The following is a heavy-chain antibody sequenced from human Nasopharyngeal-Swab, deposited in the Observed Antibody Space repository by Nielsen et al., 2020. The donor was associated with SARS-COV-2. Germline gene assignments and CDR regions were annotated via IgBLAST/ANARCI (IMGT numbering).Heavy chain of an antibody. J-gene: IGHJ4*02. V-gene: IGHV4-39*01. CDR3: ARASSYYGSGSYYY. D-gene: IGHD3-10*01. Sequence: CQAPGKGLEWIGYIYYSGSTYYNPSLKSRVTISVDTSKNQFSLKLSSVTAADTAVYYCARASSYYGSGSYYYWGQGTLVTVSS. CDR2: IYYSGST.